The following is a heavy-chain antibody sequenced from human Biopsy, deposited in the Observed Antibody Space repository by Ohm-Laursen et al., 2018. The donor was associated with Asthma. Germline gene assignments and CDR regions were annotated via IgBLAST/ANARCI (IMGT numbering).Heavy chain of an antibody. CDR3: AKDERAYYGSDSKYRRPVALGD. V-gene: IGHV3-11*06. CDR2: ITDTSRYI. CDR1: GVTFSDYN. J-gene: IGHJ4*03. Sequence: SLRLSCAASGVTFSDYNMNWVRQAPGKGLEWVSFITDTSRYITYADSVRGRFTISRDNAKNSLYLQMNSLRAEDTAVYYCAKDERAYYGSDSKYRRPVALGDWGQGTLVIVSA. D-gene: IGHD2-21*01.